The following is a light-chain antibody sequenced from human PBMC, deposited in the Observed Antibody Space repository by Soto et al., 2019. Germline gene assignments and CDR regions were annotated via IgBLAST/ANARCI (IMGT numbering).Light chain of an antibody. CDR1: SSNIGSNY. CDR2: SNN. Sequence: QLVLTQPPSASGTPGQRVTISCSRSSSNIGSNYVYWYQQLPGTAPKLLIYSNNQRPSGVPDRFSGSKSGTSASLAISGLRSEDEADYYCAAWDDSLSGWVFGGGTKVTVL. V-gene: IGLV1-47*02. J-gene: IGLJ3*02. CDR3: AAWDDSLSGWV.